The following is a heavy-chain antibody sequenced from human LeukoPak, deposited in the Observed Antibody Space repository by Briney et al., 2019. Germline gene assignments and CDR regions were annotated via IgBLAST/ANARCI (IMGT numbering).Heavy chain of an antibody. D-gene: IGHD6-13*01. J-gene: IGHJ6*03. CDR3: ARERDERIADDNLYYYYYMDV. Sequence: GGSLRLSCAASGFTFSDYYMSWIRQAPGKGLEWVSYISSSGSTIYYADSVKGRFTISRDNAKNSLYLQMNSLRAEDTAVYYCARERDERIADDNLYYYYYMDVWGKGTTVTVSS. CDR1: GFTFSDYY. CDR2: ISSSGSTI. V-gene: IGHV3-11*04.